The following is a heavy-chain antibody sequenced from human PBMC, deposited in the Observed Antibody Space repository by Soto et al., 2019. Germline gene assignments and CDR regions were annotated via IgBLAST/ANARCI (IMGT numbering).Heavy chain of an antibody. V-gene: IGHV1-18*01. J-gene: IGHJ6*03. Sequence: GAPVKVSCKASCYTFTSSGIIGLRQAPGQWLEWMGWISAYNGNANYAQKVKGRAPMTTATSTSTAYMELRSLRSDDTAVYYCARVGIMITFGWYYMDVWGKGTTVTVSS. D-gene: IGHD3-16*01. CDR2: ISAYNGNA. CDR3: ARVGIMITFGWYYMDV. CDR1: CYTFTSSG.